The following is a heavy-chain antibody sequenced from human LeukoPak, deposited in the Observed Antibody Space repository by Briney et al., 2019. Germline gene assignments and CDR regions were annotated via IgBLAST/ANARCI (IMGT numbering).Heavy chain of an antibody. J-gene: IGHJ4*02. D-gene: IGHD2-21*01. CDR2: ISSSSSYI. CDR1: GFTFSSYS. CDR3: ARASWAYSPFDS. V-gene: IGHV3-21*01. Sequence: GGSLRLSCAASGFTFSSYSMNWVRQAPGKGLEWVSSISSSSSYIYYADSVKGRFTISRDNAKNSLYLQMNSLRAEDTAVYYCARASWAYSPFDSWGQGTLVTVSS.